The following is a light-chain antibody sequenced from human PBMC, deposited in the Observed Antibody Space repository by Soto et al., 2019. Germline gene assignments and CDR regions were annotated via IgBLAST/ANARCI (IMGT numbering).Light chain of an antibody. CDR1: QAITNN. J-gene: IGKJ4*01. CDR3: QQVKSYPRT. CDR2: EES. V-gene: IGKV1-9*01. Sequence: QLTQSPSTLSASVGDRVTITFRASQAITNNLAWYQQKPGNPPRLLIYEESTLHSGVPSRFSGRKVGTQFILTIDSLQPEDFATYYCQQVKSYPRTFGGGTKVDIK.